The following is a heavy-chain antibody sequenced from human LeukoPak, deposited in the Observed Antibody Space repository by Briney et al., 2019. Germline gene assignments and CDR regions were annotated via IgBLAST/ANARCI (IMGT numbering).Heavy chain of an antibody. V-gene: IGHV3-21*01. CDR1: GFTIRRSY. CDR2: ISSSSSYI. D-gene: IGHD3-22*01. CDR3: ARDRGSSGYYSDY. J-gene: IGHJ4*02. Sequence: GGSLRLSCATTGFTIRRSYMNWVRQAPGKGLEWVSSISSSSSYIYYADSVKGRFTISRDNAKNSLYLQMNSLRAEDTAVYYCARDRGSSGYYSDYWGQGTLDTVSS.